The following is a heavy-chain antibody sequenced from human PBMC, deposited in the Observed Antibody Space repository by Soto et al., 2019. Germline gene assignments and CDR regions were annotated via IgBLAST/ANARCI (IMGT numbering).Heavy chain of an antibody. D-gene: IGHD3-3*01. CDR1: GGSISSGDYY. Sequence: SETLSLTSTVSGGSISSGDYYWSWIRQPPGKGLEWIGYIYYSGSTYYNPSLKSRVTISVDTSKNQFSLKLSSVTAADTAVYYCARSVTIFGVAHNWFDPWGQGTLVTVSS. CDR2: IYYSGST. CDR3: ARSVTIFGVAHNWFDP. J-gene: IGHJ5*02. V-gene: IGHV4-30-4*01.